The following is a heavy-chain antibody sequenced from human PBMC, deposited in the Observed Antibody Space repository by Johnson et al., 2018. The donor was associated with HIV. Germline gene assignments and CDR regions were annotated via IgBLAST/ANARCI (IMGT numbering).Heavy chain of an antibody. Sequence: MLLVESGGGLVQPGGSLRLSCAASGFIVSSHYMNWVRQAPGQGLEWVSVIYRGVSTYHADSVKGRFLISRDNSKSTLYLQMNSLRAEDTAVYYCARAYTYGAFDFRGQGTMVTVAS. D-gene: IGHD5-18*01. V-gene: IGHV3-66*01. CDR2: IYRGVST. CDR1: GFIVSSHY. CDR3: ARAYTYGAFDF. J-gene: IGHJ3*01.